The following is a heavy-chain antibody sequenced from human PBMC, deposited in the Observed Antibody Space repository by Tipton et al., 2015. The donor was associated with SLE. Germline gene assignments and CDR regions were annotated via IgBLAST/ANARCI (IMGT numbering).Heavy chain of an antibody. CDR3: ARDRSSSWGGNAFDI. CDR2: IYYSGST. V-gene: IGHV4-59*11. CDR1: GGSISSHY. D-gene: IGHD6-13*01. J-gene: IGHJ3*02. Sequence: TLSLTCTVSGGSISSHYWSWIRQPPGKGLEWIGYIYYSGSTNYNPSLKSRVTISVDTSNNQFSLKLSSVTAADTAVYYCARDRSSSWGGNAFDIWGQGTMVTISS.